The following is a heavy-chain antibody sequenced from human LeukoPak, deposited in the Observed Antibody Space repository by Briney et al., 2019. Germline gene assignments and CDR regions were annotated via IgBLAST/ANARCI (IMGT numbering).Heavy chain of an antibody. D-gene: IGHD3-22*01. CDR1: GFIFSRYE. CDR2: ISTSGSGI. J-gene: IGHJ4*02. CDR3: ARRGFYDTSGYLFDY. Sequence: GGSLRLSCVASGFIFSRYEMNWVRQAPGKGLEWVSYISTSGSGIYYADSVKGRFTISRDNAKNSLYLQMNSLRAEDTAVYYCARRGFYDTSGYLFDYWGQETLVTVSS. V-gene: IGHV3-48*03.